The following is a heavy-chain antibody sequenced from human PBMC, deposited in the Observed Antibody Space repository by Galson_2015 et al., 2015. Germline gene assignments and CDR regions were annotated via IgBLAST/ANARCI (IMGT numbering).Heavy chain of an antibody. Sequence: SLRLSCAASGFTFSYNVMSWVRQAPGKGLEWVSAISGSGGSTYYADSVKGRFTISRDNTKNTLYLQTNSPRAEDTAIYYCARGGCGPRFDYWGQGTLVTVSS. CDR3: ARGGCGPRFDY. D-gene: IGHD2-21*01. J-gene: IGHJ4*02. CDR2: ISGSGGST. CDR1: GFTFSYNV. V-gene: IGHV3-23*01.